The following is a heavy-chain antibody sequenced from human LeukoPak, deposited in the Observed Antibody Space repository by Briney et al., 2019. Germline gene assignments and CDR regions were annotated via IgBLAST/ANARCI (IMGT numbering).Heavy chain of an antibody. CDR3: AKGIYSSGWSYFDY. J-gene: IGHJ4*01. CDR2: LSGSGITT. V-gene: IGHV3-23*01. D-gene: IGHD6-19*01. CDR1: GFTFSNSA. Sequence: GGSLRLSCAASGFTFSNSAMSWVREAPGKGLEWVSTLSGSGITTYYADSVKGRFTISRDNSKTTLYLQMNSLRAEDTAVYYCAKGIYSSGWSYFDYWGPGTLVTVSS.